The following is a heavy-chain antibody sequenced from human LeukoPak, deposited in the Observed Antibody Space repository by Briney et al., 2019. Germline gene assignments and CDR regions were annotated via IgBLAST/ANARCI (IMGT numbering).Heavy chain of an antibody. CDR2: FDPEDGET. J-gene: IGHJ4*02. D-gene: IGHD3-22*01. V-gene: IGHV1-24*01. Sequence: ASVKVSCKVSGYTLTELSMHWVRQAPGKGLEWMGGFDPEDGETIYAQKFQGRVTMTEDTSTDTAYMELSSLRSEDTAAYYCATLADYYDSSGYYNWYFDYWGQGTLVTVSS. CDR3: ATLADYYDSSGYYNWYFDY. CDR1: GYTLTELS.